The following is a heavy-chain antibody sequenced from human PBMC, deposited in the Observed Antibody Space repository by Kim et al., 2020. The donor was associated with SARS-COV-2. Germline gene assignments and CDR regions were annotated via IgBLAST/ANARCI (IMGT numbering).Heavy chain of an antibody. V-gene: IGHV6-1*01. Sequence: AVSVKSRITIDPDTSKNQFSLHLNSVSPEDTAVYYCARQASKNYYNHGVDVWGQGTTVTVSS. J-gene: IGHJ6*02. CDR3: ARQASKNYYNHGVDV.